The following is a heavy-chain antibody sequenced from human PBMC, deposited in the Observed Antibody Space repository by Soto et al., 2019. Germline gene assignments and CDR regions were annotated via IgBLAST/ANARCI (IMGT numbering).Heavy chain of an antibody. CDR3: VGSRGWLFDY. CDR1: GFTFSAYW. D-gene: IGHD6-19*01. Sequence: EVHLVESGGDLVQPGGSLRLSCAASGFTFSAYWMQWLRQAPGKGLEWVAIIKQDGSEKYYVDSVTGRFTISRDNAKNSLYLPMSSLRAEDTAMYYCVGSRGWLFDYWGQGTLVSVSS. J-gene: IGHJ4*02. CDR2: IKQDGSEK. V-gene: IGHV3-7*05.